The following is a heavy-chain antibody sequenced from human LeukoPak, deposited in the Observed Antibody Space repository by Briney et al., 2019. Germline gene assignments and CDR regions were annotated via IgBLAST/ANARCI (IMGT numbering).Heavy chain of an antibody. J-gene: IGHJ5*02. CDR3: ARGGGDYVVANWFDP. Sequence: SETLSLTCAVYRGSFIGYYWSWIRQPPGKGLEGIGEIYHSGSTNYNPYLKSRVNISVDTSKNQFSLKLSSVTAADTAVYYCARGGGDYVVANWFDPWGQGTLVTVSS. CDR2: IYHSGST. CDR1: RGSFIGYY. D-gene: IGHD4-17*01. V-gene: IGHV4-34*01.